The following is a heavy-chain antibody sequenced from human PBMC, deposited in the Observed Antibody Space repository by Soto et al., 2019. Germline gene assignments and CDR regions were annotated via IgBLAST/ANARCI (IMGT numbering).Heavy chain of an antibody. D-gene: IGHD1-26*01. CDR1: GYSFSNYG. Sequence: QVQLLQSGAEVKKPGASVKVSCKVSGYSFSNYGITWVRQAPGQGLEWMGWISVYDGKTAYAQKVQDRVTVTIDTSASTAYMELRSLRSDETAVYHCARAVPYSVGARLDYWGQGTLVTVSS. CDR3: ARAVPYSVGARLDY. J-gene: IGHJ4*02. V-gene: IGHV1-18*01. CDR2: ISVYDGKT.